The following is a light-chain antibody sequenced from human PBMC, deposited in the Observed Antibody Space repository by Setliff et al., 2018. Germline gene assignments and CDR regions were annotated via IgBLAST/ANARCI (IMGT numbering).Light chain of an antibody. CDR3: CSYAGGSTFV. CDR2: DFT. CDR1: YSDVGKYNL. J-gene: IGLJ1*01. Sequence: QSALTQPASVSGSPGQSITVSCTGTYSDVGKYNLVSWYQQRPGKAPKLILYDFTTRPSGVSDRFSGSKSANTASLTISGLQAEDEADYYCCSYAGGSTFVFGGGTKVTVL. V-gene: IGLV2-23*02.